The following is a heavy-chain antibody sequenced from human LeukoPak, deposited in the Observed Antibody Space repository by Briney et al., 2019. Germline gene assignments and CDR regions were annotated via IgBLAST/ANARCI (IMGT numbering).Heavy chain of an antibody. V-gene: IGHV3-21*01. J-gene: IGHJ4*02. CDR3: ARVAYYYDSSGYPYYFDY. CDR2: ISSSSSYI. CDR1: GFTFSGYG. Sequence: GGSLRLSCAASGFTFSGYGMHWVRQAPGKGLEWVSSISSSSSYIYYADSVKGRFTISRDNAKNSLYLQMNSLRAEDTAVYYCARVAYYYDSSGYPYYFDYWGQGTLVTVSS. D-gene: IGHD3-22*01.